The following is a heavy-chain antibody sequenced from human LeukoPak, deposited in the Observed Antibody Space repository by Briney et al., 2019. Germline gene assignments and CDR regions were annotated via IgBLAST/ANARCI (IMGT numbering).Heavy chain of an antibody. V-gene: IGHV3-73*01. CDR1: GLHLRVPE. Sequence: PGGSLRHFRAASGLHLRVPEILWPRQASGKGLEWVGRIRNKAYSYATAYDELVKGRFTISRDDSKNTAYLQMNSLKTEDTAVYYCSRRNDAAFDMWGQGTMVTVSS. CDR2: IRNKAYSYAT. J-gene: IGHJ3*02. CDR3: SRRNDAAFDM. D-gene: IGHD2-8*01.